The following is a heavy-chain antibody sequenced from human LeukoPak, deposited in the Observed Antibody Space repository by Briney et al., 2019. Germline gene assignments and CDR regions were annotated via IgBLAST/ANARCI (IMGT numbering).Heavy chain of an antibody. J-gene: IGHJ2*01. Sequence: SVKVSCKASGGTFSSYAISWVRQAPGQGLEWMGRIIPIFGIANYAQKFQGRVAITADKSTSTAYMELSSLRSEDTAVYYCARALGHYYDSSGYPSYWYFDLWGRGTLVTVSS. D-gene: IGHD3-22*01. V-gene: IGHV1-69*04. CDR2: IIPIFGIA. CDR1: GGTFSSYA. CDR3: ARALGHYYDSSGYPSYWYFDL.